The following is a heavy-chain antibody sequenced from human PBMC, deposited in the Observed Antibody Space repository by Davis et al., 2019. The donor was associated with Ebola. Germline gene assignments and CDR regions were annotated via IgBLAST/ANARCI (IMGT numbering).Heavy chain of an antibody. V-gene: IGHV5-51*01. CDR3: ARRVTMAHWYFDL. Sequence: GESLKISCKGSGYSFTSYWIGWVRQMPGKGLEWMGIIYPGDYDTRYSPSFQGQVTISADKSISTAYLQWSSLKASDTAMYYCARRVTMAHWYFDLWGRGTLVTVSS. CDR2: IYPGDYDT. J-gene: IGHJ2*01. CDR1: GYSFTSYW. D-gene: IGHD3-10*01.